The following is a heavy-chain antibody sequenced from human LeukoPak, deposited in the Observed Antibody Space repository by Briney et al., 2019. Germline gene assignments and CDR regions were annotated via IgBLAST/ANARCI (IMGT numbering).Heavy chain of an antibody. V-gene: IGHV1-8*03. CDR3: ARSYSGSYYAISDY. D-gene: IGHD1-26*01. CDR2: MNPNSGNT. CDR1: GYTFTSYD. Sequence: ASVKVSCKASGYTFTSYDINWVRQATGQGLEWMGWMNPNSGNTGYAQKFQGRVTITRNTSISTAYMELSSLRSEDTAVYYCARSYSGSYYAISDYWGQGTLVTVSS. J-gene: IGHJ4*02.